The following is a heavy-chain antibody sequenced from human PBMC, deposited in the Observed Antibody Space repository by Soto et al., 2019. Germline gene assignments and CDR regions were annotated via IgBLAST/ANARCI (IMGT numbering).Heavy chain of an antibody. D-gene: IGHD3-22*01. Sequence: GGSLRLSCAASGFTFSSYWMHWVRQTPEKGLVWVSHIDSHGSYTTYADSVKGRFTISRDNSKNTLYLQMNSLRAEDTAVYYCARDSYYYDSSGYLPELIDYWGQGTLVTVSS. J-gene: IGHJ4*02. CDR1: GFTFSSYW. CDR2: IDSHGSYT. V-gene: IGHV3-74*01. CDR3: ARDSYYYDSSGYLPELIDY.